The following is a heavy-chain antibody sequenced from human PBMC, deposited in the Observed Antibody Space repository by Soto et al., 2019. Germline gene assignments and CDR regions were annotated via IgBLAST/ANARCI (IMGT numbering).Heavy chain of an antibody. D-gene: IGHD2-2*02. J-gene: IGHJ5*02. CDR1: GFTFSSYG. CDR3: ARDRVRYCSSTSCYTYWFDP. Sequence: GGSLRLSCAASGFTFSSYGMHWVRQAPGKGLEWVAVIWYDGSSKYYADSVKGRFTISRDNSKNTLYLQMNSPRAEDTAVYYCARDRVRYCSSTSCYTYWFDPWGQGTLVTVSS. CDR2: IWYDGSSK. V-gene: IGHV3-33*01.